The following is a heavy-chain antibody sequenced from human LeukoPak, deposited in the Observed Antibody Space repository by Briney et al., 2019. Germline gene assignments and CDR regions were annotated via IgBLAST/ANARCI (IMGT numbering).Heavy chain of an antibody. CDR2: IYSGGST. CDR1: GFTVSSNY. CDR3: ARGPGKGAFDI. V-gene: IGHV3-53*01. J-gene: IGHJ3*02. D-gene: IGHD1-26*01. Sequence: GGSLRLSCAASGFTVSSNYMSWVRQAPGKGLEWVSVIYSGGSTYYADSVKGRFTISRDNAQNSLYLQMNRLRDEDTAVYYCARGPGKGAFDIWGQGTMVIVSS.